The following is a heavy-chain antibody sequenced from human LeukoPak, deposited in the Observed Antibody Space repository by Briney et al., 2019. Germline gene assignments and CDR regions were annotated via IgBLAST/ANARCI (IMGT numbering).Heavy chain of an antibody. V-gene: IGHV4-30-4*08. CDR2: IYYSGST. J-gene: IGHJ3*02. CDR1: GGSISSGDYY. CDR3: AGGVPAAPDDAFDI. D-gene: IGHD2-2*01. Sequence: PSETLSLTCTVSGGSISSGDYYWSWIRQPPGKGLEWIGYIYYSGSTYYNSSLKSRVTISVDTSKNQFSLKLSSVTAADTAVYYCAGGVPAAPDDAFDIWGQGTMVTVSS.